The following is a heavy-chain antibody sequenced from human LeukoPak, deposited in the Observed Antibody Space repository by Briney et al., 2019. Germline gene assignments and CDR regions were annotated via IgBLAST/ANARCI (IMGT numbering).Heavy chain of an antibody. CDR3: AKESPRDDILTGYYEG. D-gene: IGHD3-9*01. CDR2: ISFDGTNK. V-gene: IGHV3-30-3*01. Sequence: PGGSLRLSCAASGFTFSSYTMHWVRQAPGKGLEWVAVISFDGTNKYYADSVKGRFTVSRDNSKNTLYLQMNSLRAEDTAVYYCAKESPRDDILTGYYEGWGQGTLVTVSS. CDR1: GFTFSSYT. J-gene: IGHJ4*02.